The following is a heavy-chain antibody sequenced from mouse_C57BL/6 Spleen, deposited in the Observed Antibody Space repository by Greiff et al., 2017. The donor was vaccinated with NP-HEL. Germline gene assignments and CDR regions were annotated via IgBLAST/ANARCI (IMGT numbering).Heavy chain of an antibody. CDR2: INPNNGGT. Sequence: EVQLQQSGPELVKPGASVKISCKASGYTFTDYYMNWVKQSHGKSLEWIGDINPNNGGTSYNQKFKGKATLTVDKSSSTAYMELRSLTSEDSAVYYCARGPYYYGSSLYYFDYWGQSTTLTVSS. V-gene: IGHV1-26*01. J-gene: IGHJ2*01. CDR1: GYTFTDYY. CDR3: ARGPYYYGSSLYYFDY. D-gene: IGHD1-1*01.